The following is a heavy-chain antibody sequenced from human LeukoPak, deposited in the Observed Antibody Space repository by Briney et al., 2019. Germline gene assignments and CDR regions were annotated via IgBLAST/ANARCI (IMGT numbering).Heavy chain of an antibody. J-gene: IGHJ3*02. D-gene: IGHD5-24*01. V-gene: IGHV1-69*04. Sequence: ASVKVSCTASGGTFSSYAISWVRQAPGQGLEWMGRIIPILGIANYAQKFQGRVMITADKSTSTAYMELSSLRSEDTAVYYCARATWHVEVATISDAFDIWGQGTMVTVS. CDR1: GGTFSSYA. CDR3: ARATWHVEVATISDAFDI. CDR2: IIPILGIA.